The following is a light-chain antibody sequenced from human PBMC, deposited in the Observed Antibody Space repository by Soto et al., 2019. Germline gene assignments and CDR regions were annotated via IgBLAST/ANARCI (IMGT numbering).Light chain of an antibody. CDR1: SSNIGAHYD. J-gene: IGLJ1*01. V-gene: IGLV1-40*01. CDR3: SSYTSSSTPYV. Sequence: QSVLTQPPSVSGAPGQRVTISCTGSSSNIGAHYDVHWYQQLPGTAPKLLIYGNSNRPSGVSNRFSGSKSGNTASLTISGLQAEDEADYYCSSYTSSSTPYVFGTGTKVTVL. CDR2: GNS.